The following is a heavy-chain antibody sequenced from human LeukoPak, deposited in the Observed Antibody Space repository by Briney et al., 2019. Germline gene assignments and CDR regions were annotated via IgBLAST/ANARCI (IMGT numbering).Heavy chain of an antibody. CDR1: GFTFSNYN. CDR2: IATSSSPI. V-gene: IGHV3-48*02. D-gene: IGHD1-26*01. Sequence: GGSLRLSSAASGFTFSNYNFNWVRQAPGKGLEWVSFIATSSSPIYYADSVKGRFTVSRDNAKNSLYLHLNSLRDEDTAVYYCARDPRPYSGSGLHFDIWGQGTLVTVSS. CDR3: ARDPRPYSGSGLHFDI. J-gene: IGHJ3*02.